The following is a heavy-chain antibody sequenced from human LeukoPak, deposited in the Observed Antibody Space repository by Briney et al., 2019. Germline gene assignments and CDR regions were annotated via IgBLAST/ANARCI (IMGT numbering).Heavy chain of an antibody. CDR1: GGSISSSDYY. V-gene: IGHV4-39*01. J-gene: IGHJ6*03. D-gene: IGHD2-2*01. Sequence: SETLSLTCSVPGGSISSSDYYWGWIRQSPGKGLDWIGSISYSGWSYSDPSLKSRATISVDTSKNQFSLKLTSVTAADTAVYYCARQNCTLTSCYDYYHYHMDVWGKGTAVTISS. CDR3: ARQNCTLTSCYDYYHYHMDV. CDR2: ISYSGWS.